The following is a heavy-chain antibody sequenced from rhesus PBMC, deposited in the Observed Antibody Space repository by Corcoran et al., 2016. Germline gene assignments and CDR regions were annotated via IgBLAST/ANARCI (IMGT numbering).Heavy chain of an antibody. CDR3: ARDRYYNIWTGFDAFDF. J-gene: IGHJ3*01. CDR1: GGSISDSYR. D-gene: IGHD3-3*01. V-gene: IGHV4S10*01. CDR2: IYGSGGIT. Sequence: QVQLQESGPGVVKPSETLSLTCAVSGGSISDSYRWSWIRQPPGKGLEWIGYIYGSGGITYYTPSLKSRVTISTDTSKNQVSLKLSSVTAADTAVYYCARDRYYNIWTGFDAFDFWGQGLRVTVS.